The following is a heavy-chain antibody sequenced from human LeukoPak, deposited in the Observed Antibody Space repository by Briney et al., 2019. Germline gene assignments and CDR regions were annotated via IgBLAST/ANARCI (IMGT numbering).Heavy chain of an antibody. CDR1: GFTFSSYA. Sequence: PGGSLRLSCAASGFTFSSYAMHWVRQAPGKGLEWVAFISYDGSNKYYADSVKGRFTISRDNSKNTLYLQMNSLRAEDTAVYYCARDYYDSSGYLDYWGQGTRVTVSS. V-gene: IGHV3-30*04. D-gene: IGHD3-22*01. CDR2: ISYDGSNK. J-gene: IGHJ4*02. CDR3: ARDYYDSSGYLDY.